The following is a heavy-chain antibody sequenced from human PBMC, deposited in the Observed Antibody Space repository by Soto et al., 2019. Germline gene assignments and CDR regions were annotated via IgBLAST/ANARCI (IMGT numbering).Heavy chain of an antibody. V-gene: IGHV5-51*01. CDR1: GYSFTSYW. CDR2: IYPGDSDT. Sequence: PGESLKISFKGSGYSFTSYWIDWVRQMPGKGLEWMGIIYPGDSDTRYSPSFQGQVTISADKSISTAYLQWSSLKASGTAMYYCARQDPVETAMVMVDYGGQGTLVTVSS. J-gene: IGHJ4*02. CDR3: ARQDPVETAMVMVDY. D-gene: IGHD5-18*01.